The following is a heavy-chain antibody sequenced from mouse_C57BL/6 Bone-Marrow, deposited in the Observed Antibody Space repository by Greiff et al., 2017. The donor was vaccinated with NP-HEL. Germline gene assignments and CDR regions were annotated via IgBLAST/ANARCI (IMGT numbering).Heavy chain of an antibody. CDR2: IDPNSGGT. V-gene: IGHV1-72*01. CDR3: ARSELRLLHYYAMDY. D-gene: IGHD3-2*02. Sequence: QVQLQQPGAELVKPGASVKMSCKASGYTFTSYWITWVKQRPGQGLEWIGRIDPNSGGTKYNEKFKSKATLTVDKPSSTAYMQLSSLTSEDSAVYYCARSELRLLHYYAMDYWGQGTSVTVSS. J-gene: IGHJ4*01. CDR1: GYTFTSYW.